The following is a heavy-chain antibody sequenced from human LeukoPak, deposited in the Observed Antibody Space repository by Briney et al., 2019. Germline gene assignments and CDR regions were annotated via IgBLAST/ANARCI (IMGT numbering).Heavy chain of an antibody. CDR3: ATDHPVTMIVAHAFDI. J-gene: IGHJ3*02. V-gene: IGHV1-24*01. CDR2: FDPVPGET. Sequence: GASVKVSCKVSGYTLTDLSVYWVRQAPGKGLEWMGGFDPVPGETIYAEKFQGRVTMTEDTSTDTAYMELSSLRSEDTAVYYCATDHPVTMIVAHAFDIWGQGTMVTASS. CDR1: GYTLTDLS. D-gene: IGHD3-22*01.